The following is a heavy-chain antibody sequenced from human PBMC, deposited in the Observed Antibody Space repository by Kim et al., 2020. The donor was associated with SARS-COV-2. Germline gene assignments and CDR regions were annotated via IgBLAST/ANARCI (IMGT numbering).Heavy chain of an antibody. CDR1: GGSISGTRYY. CDR3: ARQFGTMYDYYGMDV. D-gene: IGHD3-10*01. Sequence: SETLSLTCTVSGGSISGTRYYWAWIRQSPGKGLEWIGSIYYNGNTYYEPSFKSRVTISVDTSKNQFSLKLTSVTATDTAGYYCARQFGTMYDYYGMDVWGQGTTVTVSS. J-gene: IGHJ6*02. CDR2: IYYNGNT. V-gene: IGHV4-39*01.